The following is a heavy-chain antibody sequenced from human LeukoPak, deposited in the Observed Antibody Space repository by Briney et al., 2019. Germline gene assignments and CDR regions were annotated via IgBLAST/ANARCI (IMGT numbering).Heavy chain of an antibody. V-gene: IGHV3-23*01. J-gene: IGHJ4*02. CDR1: GFTFSSYA. CDR2: FSGSGGSR. Sequence: PGGSLRLSCAASGFTFSSYAMSWVRQAPGKGLEWVSAFSGSGGSRYYADSVKGRFTISIDNSKNTLYLQMNSLRAEDTAVYYCAKVSRDSYGYFDYWGQGTLVTVSS. D-gene: IGHD5-18*01. CDR3: AKVSRDSYGYFDY.